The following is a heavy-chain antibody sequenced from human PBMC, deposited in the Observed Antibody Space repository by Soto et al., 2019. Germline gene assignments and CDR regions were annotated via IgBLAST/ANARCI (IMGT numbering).Heavy chain of an antibody. D-gene: IGHD6-19*01. J-gene: IGHJ4*02. Sequence: ETLSLTGTVSVGSISSSSYYWGWILQPPGKGLEWIGSIYYSGSTYYNPSLKSRVTISVDTSKNQFSLKLSSVTATDTAVYYCARHVADSSGWYYFDYWGQGTLVTVSS. CDR1: VGSISSSSYY. CDR3: ARHVADSSGWYYFDY. V-gene: IGHV4-39*01. CDR2: IYYSGST.